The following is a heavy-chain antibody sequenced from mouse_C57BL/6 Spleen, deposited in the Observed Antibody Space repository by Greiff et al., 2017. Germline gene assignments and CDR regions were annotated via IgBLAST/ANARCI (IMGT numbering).Heavy chain of an antibody. V-gene: IGHV2-9-1*01. CDR1: GFSLTSYA. CDR3: ARNTGNYLYYFDY. CDR2: IWTGGGT. D-gene: IGHD2-1*01. J-gene: IGHJ2*01. Sequence: VKLVESGPGLVAPSQSLSITCTVSGFSLTSYAISWVRQPPGKGLEWLGVIWTGGGTNYNSALKSRLSISKDNSKSQVFLKMNSLQTDDTARYYCARNTGNYLYYFDYWGQGTTLTVSS.